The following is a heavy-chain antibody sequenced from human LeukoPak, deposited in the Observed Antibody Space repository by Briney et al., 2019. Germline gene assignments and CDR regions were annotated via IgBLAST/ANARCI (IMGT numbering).Heavy chain of an antibody. CDR1: GYTFTSYA. V-gene: IGHV1-3*01. Sequence: ASVTVSCTASGYTFTSYAMHWVRQPPGQRLEWMGWINAGNGNTKYSQKFQGRVTITRDTSASTAYMELSSLRSEDTAVYYCARDRESYSNSYYFDYWGQGTLVTVSS. CDR2: INAGNGNT. CDR3: ARDRESYSNSYYFDY. J-gene: IGHJ4*02. D-gene: IGHD2-21*01.